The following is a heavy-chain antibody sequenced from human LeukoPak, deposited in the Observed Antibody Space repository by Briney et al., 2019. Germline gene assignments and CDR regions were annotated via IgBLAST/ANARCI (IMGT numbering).Heavy chain of an antibody. V-gene: IGHV3-15*01. D-gene: IGHD6-19*01. CDR1: GFTFSNAW. CDR3: TTEEHYSSGWYEEGYDY. J-gene: IGHJ4*02. Sequence: GGSLRLSCAASGFTFSNAWMSWVRKAPGKGLEWVGRIKSKTDGGTTDYAAPVKGRFTISRDDSKNTLYLQMNSLKTEDTAVYYCTTEEHYSSGWYEEGYDYWGQGTLVTVSS. CDR2: IKSKTDGGTT.